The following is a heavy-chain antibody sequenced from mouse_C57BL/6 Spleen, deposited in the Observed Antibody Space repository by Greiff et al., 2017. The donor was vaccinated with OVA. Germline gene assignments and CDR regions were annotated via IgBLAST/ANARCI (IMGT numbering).Heavy chain of an antibody. V-gene: IGHV1-69*01. J-gene: IGHJ1*03. CDR2: IDPSDSYT. CDR1: GYTFTSYW. CDR3: ARRYYGNYWYFDV. D-gene: IGHD2-1*01. Sequence: VQLQQPGAELVMPGASVKLSCKASGYTFTSYWMHWVKQRPGQGLEWIGEIDPSDSYTNYNQKFKGKSTLTVDKSSSTAYMQLSSLTSEDSAVYYGARRYYGNYWYFDVWGTGTTVTVSS.